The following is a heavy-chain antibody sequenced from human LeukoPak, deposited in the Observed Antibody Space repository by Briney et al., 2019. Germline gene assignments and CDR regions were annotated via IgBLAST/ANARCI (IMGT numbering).Heavy chain of an antibody. V-gene: IGHV3-23*01. Sequence: GGSLRLSCAASGFTFSSYAMSWVRQAPGKGLEWVSAISGSGGSTYYADSVKGRFTISRDNSKNTLYLQMNSLRAEDTAVYYCAKASGSGSYHLIDYWGQGTLVTVSS. CDR3: AKASGSGSYHLIDY. D-gene: IGHD3-10*01. CDR2: ISGSGGST. J-gene: IGHJ4*02. CDR1: GFTFSSYA.